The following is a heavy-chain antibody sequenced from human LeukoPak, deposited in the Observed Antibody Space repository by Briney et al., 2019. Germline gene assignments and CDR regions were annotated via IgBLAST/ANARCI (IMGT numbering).Heavy chain of an antibody. CDR3: AKGHFASSSFFGY. CDR2: ISPSGGIT. V-gene: IGHV3-23*01. CDR1: GFTFSSHG. Sequence: GGSLRLSCAASGFTFSSHGMNWVRQAPGKGLEWVSGISPSGGITYYTDSVKGRFTISRDNSKNTVSLQMNNLRVEDTAVYYCAKGHFASSSFFGYWGQGTLVTVSS. D-gene: IGHD6-6*01. J-gene: IGHJ4*02.